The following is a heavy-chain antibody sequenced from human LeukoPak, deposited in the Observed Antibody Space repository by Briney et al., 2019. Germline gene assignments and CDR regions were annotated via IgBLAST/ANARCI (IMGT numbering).Heavy chain of an antibody. D-gene: IGHD6-19*01. CDR2: MNPNSGNT. Sequence: ASVKVSCKASGYTFTSYDINWVRQATGQGLEWMGWMNPNSGNTGYAQKFRGRVTMTRNTSISTAYMELSSLRSEDTAVYYCARGSSGWFNYYYYMDVWGKGTTVTVSS. CDR3: ARGSSGWFNYYYYMDV. V-gene: IGHV1-8*01. CDR1: GYTFTSYD. J-gene: IGHJ6*03.